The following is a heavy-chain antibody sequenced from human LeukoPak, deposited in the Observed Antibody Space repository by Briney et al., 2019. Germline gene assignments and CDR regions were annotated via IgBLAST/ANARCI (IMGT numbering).Heavy chain of an antibody. CDR2: MYYTGST. CDR3: GRGRTGTTSFSPYYYYYYMDV. D-gene: IGHD1-7*01. Sequence: SETLSLTCTVSGGSISSGAYYWSWIRQHPGKGLEWVGYMYYTGSTYYNPSLKSRLTISLDTSKNQFSLKLSSVTAADTAVYYCGRGRTGTTSFSPYYYYYYMDVWGKGTTVTVSS. V-gene: IGHV4-31*03. CDR1: GGSISSGAYY. J-gene: IGHJ6*03.